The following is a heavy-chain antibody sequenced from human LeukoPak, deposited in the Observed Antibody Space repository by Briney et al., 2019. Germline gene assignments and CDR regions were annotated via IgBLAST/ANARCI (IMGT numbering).Heavy chain of an antibody. D-gene: IGHD3-3*01. V-gene: IGHV1-2*06. J-gene: IGHJ4*02. Sequence: GASVKLSCKTSGYTFSGYFIHWRRQAPGQGLGWMGRINPNTGGTNYAQKFQGSVTMTSDSSIRSAYMDLSRLSPDASAVYYCALGGSSDLEWLVDYFDHWGQGSLVLVSS. CDR3: ALGGSSDLEWLVDYFDH. CDR2: INPNTGGT. CDR1: GYTFSGYF.